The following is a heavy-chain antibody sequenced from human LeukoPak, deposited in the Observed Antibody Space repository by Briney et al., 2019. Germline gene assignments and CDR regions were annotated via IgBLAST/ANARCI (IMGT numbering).Heavy chain of an antibody. Sequence: ASVKVSCKASGGTFSSYAISWVRQAPGQGLEWMGGIIPIFGTANYAQKFQGRVTITADESTSTAYMELSSLRSEDTAVYYCARDNSKLVRYYYYGMDVWGQGTTVIVSS. CDR1: GGTFSSYA. CDR2: IIPIFGTA. CDR3: ARDNSKLVRYYYYGMDV. V-gene: IGHV1-69*13. D-gene: IGHD6-13*01. J-gene: IGHJ6*02.